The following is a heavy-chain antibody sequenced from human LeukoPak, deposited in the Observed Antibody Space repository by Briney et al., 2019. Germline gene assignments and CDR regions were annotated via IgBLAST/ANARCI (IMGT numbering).Heavy chain of an antibody. J-gene: IGHJ5*02. CDR3: ARDNEVTPFDP. CDR2: IYTSGST. Sequence: SETLSLTCTVSGGSISSYYWSWIRQPAGKGLEWIGRIYTSGSTYYNPSLKSRVTISVDTSKNQFSLKLSSVTAADTAVYYCARDNEVTPFDPWGQGTLVTVSS. D-gene: IGHD2-21*02. V-gene: IGHV4-4*07. CDR1: GGSISSYY.